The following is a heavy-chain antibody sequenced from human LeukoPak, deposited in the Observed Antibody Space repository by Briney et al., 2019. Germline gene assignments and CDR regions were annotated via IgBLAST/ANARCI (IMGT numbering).Heavy chain of an antibody. CDR1: GGSFSGYY. J-gene: IGHJ6*03. V-gene: IGHV4-34*01. Sequence: SETLPLTCAVYGGSFSGYYWSWIRQPPGKGLEWIGEINHSGSTNYNPSLKSRVTISVDTSKNQFSLKLSSVTAADTAVYYCARGLGPRYYYYYMDVWGKGTTVTVSS. CDR3: ARGLGPRYYYYYMDV. CDR2: INHSGST.